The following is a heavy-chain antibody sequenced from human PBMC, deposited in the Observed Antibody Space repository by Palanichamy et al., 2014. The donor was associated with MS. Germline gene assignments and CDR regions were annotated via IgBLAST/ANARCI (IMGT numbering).Heavy chain of an antibody. CDR3: ARNCTDGLCHTGRSFDL. CDR2: IYNVGST. Sequence: SASRDSIFSGIYYWAWIRQSPEKGLEWIASIYNVGSTHYNPSLKSRVTISADTSKNQISLQVKSVTAADTGVYFCARNCTDGLCHTGRSFDLWGPGTSVTVSS. D-gene: IGHD2-8*01. V-gene: IGHV4-39*07. CDR1: RDSIFSGIYY. J-gene: IGHJ3*01.